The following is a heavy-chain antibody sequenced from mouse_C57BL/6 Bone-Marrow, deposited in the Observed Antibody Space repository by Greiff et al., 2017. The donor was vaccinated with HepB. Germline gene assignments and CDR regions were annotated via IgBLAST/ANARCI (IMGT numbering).Heavy chain of an antibody. CDR3: ARGDYYGSSYRFAY. CDR2: IHPNSGST. J-gene: IGHJ3*01. D-gene: IGHD1-1*01. V-gene: IGHV1-64*01. CDR1: GYTFTSYW. Sequence: QVQLQQPGAELVKPGASVKLSCKASGYTFTSYWMHWVKQRPGQGLEWTGMIHPNSGSTNYNEKFKSKATLTVDKSSSTAYMQLSSLTSEDSAVYYCARGDYYGSSYRFAYWGQGTLVTVSA.